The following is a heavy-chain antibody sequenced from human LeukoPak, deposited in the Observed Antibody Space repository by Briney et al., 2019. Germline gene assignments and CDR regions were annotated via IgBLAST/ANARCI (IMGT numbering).Heavy chain of an antibody. D-gene: IGHD3-3*01. Sequence: ASVKVSCKASGYTFTSYGISWVRQAPGQGLEWMGWISAYNGNTNYAQKFQGRVTLTTDTSTSTAYMELRSLRSDDTAVYYCARDQYYDFWSGQNYYGMDVWGQGTTVTVSS. CDR3: ARDQYYDFWSGQNYYGMDV. CDR1: GYTFTSYG. V-gene: IGHV1-18*01. J-gene: IGHJ6*02. CDR2: ISAYNGNT.